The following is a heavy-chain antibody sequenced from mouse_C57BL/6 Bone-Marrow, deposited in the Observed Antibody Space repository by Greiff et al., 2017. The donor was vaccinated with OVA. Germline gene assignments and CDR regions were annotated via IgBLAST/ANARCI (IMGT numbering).Heavy chain of an antibody. Sequence: ESGPGLVKPSQFLSLTCSVTGYSITSGYYWNWIRQFPGNKLEWMGYISYDGSNNYNPSLKNRISITRDTSKNQFFLKLNSVTTEDTATYYCARGGYSNYEGAYWGQGTLVTVSA. CDR2: ISYDGSN. D-gene: IGHD2-5*01. CDR1: GYSITSGYY. V-gene: IGHV3-6*01. J-gene: IGHJ3*01. CDR3: ARGGYSNYEGAY.